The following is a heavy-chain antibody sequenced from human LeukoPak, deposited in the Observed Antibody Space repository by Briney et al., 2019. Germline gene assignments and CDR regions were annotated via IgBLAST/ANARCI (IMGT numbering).Heavy chain of an antibody. CDR1: GFTFSSYG. CDR3: AKDNSGYYDSSGYHNWFDP. D-gene: IGHD3-22*01. V-gene: IGHV3-30*18. J-gene: IGHJ5*02. CDR2: ISYDGSNK. Sequence: GGSLRLSCAASGFTFSSYGMHWVRQAPGKGLEWVAVISYDGSNKYYADSVKGRFTISRDNSKNTLYLQMNSLRAEDTAVYYCAKDNSGYYDSSGYHNWFDPWGQGTLVTVSS.